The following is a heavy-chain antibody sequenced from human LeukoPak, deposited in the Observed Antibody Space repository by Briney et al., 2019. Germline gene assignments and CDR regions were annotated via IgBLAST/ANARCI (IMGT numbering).Heavy chain of an antibody. V-gene: IGHV3-30*02. CDR2: IWYGGSNK. CDR1: GFTFSSYG. D-gene: IGHD3-22*01. CDR3: AKSMIVVVITPGFDY. J-gene: IGHJ4*02. Sequence: PGGSLRLSCAASGFTFSSYGMHWVRQAPGKGLEWVAVIWYGGSNKHYADSVKGRFTISRDNSKNTLYLQMNSLRAEDTAVYYCAKSMIVVVITPGFDYWGQGTLVTVSS.